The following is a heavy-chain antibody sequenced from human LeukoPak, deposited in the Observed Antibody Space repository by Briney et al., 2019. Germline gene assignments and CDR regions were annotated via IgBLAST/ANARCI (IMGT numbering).Heavy chain of an antibody. J-gene: IGHJ6*03. CDR2: IYYSGNT. CDR1: GGSISSNNYY. D-gene: IGHD1-26*01. V-gene: IGHV4-39*01. CDR3: ARHVPYSKNYYYYMDV. Sequence: TSETLSLTCTVSGGSISSNNYYWGWIRQPPGKGLEWIGNIYYSGNTYYYPSLQSRVTISLDTSKNQFSLKLNSVTAADTAVYYCARHVPYSKNYYYYMDVWGKGTTVTVSS.